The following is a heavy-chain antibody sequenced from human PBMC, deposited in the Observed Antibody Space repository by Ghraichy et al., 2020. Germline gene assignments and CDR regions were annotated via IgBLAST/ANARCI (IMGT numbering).Heavy chain of an antibody. V-gene: IGHV2-70*04. CDR3: ARSSGMIAARSDAFDI. D-gene: IGHD6-6*01. J-gene: IGHJ3*02. CDR1: GFSLSTSGMR. Sequence: SGPTLVKPTQTLTLTCTFSGFSLSTSGMRVSWIRQPPGKALEWLARIDWDDDKFYSTSLKTRLTISKDTSKNQVVLTMTNMDPVDTATYYCARSSGMIAARSDAFDIWGQGTMVTVSS. CDR2: IDWDDDK.